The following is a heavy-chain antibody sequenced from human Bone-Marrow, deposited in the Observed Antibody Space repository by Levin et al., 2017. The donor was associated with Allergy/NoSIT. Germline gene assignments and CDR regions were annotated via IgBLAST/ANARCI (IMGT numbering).Heavy chain of an antibody. D-gene: IGHD6-19*01. CDR3: ARGCFPAYSGCPLD. J-gene: IGHJ4*02. V-gene: IGHV4-4*02. CDR2: IYHSGST. CDR1: GGSISSSNW. Sequence: SETLSLTCAVSGGSISSSNWWSWVRQPPGKGLEWIGEIYHSGSTNYNPSLKSRVTISVDKSKNQFSLKLSSVTAADTAVYYCARGCFPAYSGCPLDWGQGTLVTVSS.